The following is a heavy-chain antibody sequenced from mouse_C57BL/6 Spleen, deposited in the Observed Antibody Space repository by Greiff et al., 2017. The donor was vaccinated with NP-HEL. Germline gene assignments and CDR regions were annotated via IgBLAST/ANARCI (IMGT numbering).Heavy chain of an antibody. Sequence: EVQLQQSGPELVKPGASVKMSCKASGYTFTDYNMHWVKQSPGKSLEWIGYINPNNGGTSYNQKFKGKATLTVNKSSSTAYMELRSLTSEDSAVYYCARGGGQLRLPVWFAYWGQGTLVTVSA. J-gene: IGHJ3*01. CDR2: INPNNGGT. D-gene: IGHD3-2*02. V-gene: IGHV1-22*01. CDR3: ARGGGQLRLPVWFAY. CDR1: GYTFTDYN.